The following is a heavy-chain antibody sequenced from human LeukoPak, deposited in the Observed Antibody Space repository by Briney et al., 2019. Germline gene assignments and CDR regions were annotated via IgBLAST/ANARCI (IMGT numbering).Heavy chain of an antibody. J-gene: IGHJ3*02. D-gene: IGHD5-12*01. Sequence: GGSLRLSCAASGFTFSSYGMHWVRQAPGKGLEWVAFIRYDGSNKYYADSVKGRFTISRDNSKNTLYLQMNSPRAEDTAVYYCAKAQGYDLDAFDIWGQGTMVTVSS. CDR1: GFTFSSYG. CDR3: AKAQGYDLDAFDI. CDR2: IRYDGSNK. V-gene: IGHV3-30*02.